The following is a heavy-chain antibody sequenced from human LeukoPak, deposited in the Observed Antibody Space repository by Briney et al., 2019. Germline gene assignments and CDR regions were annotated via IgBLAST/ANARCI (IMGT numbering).Heavy chain of an antibody. CDR3: AGGTMIVVEDPLSYYMDV. Sequence: ASVKVSCKASGYTFTGYYMHWVRQAPEQGLEWMGWINPNSGGTNYAQKFQGRVTMTRDTSISTAYMELSRLRSDDTAVYYCAGGTMIVVEDPLSYYMDVWGKGTTVTVSS. D-gene: IGHD3-22*01. CDR2: INPNSGGT. J-gene: IGHJ6*03. CDR1: GYTFTGYY. V-gene: IGHV1-2*02.